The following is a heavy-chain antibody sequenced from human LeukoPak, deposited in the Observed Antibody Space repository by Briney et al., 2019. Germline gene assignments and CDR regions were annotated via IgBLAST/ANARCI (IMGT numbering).Heavy chain of an antibody. Sequence: GGSLRLSCAASGFTFSNAWMSWVRQAPGKGLEWVGRIKSKTDGGTTDYAAPVKGRFTISRDDSKNTLYLQMNSLKTEDTAVYYCTTDLFFGGGWYYFDYWGQGTLVTVSS. CDR3: TTDLFFGGGWYYFDY. V-gene: IGHV3-15*01. CDR1: GFTFSNAW. CDR2: IKSKTDGGTT. J-gene: IGHJ4*02. D-gene: IGHD3-16*01.